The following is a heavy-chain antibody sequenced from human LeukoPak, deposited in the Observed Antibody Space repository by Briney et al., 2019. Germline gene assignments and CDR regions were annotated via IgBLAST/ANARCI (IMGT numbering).Heavy chain of an antibody. CDR1: GGTFSSYA. CDR2: IIPIFGTA. CDR3: ASVGYSSSWYSQYYYYGMDV. J-gene: IGHJ6*02. D-gene: IGHD6-13*01. V-gene: IGHV1-69*13. Sequence: RASVKVSCKASGGTFSSYAISWVRQAPGQGLEWMGGIIPIFGTANYAQKFQGRVTITADESTSTAYMELRSLRSDDTAVYYCASVGYSSSWYSQYYYYGMDVWGQGTTVTVSS.